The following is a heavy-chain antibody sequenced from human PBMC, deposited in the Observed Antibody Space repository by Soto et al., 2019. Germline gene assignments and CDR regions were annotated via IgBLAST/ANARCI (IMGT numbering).Heavy chain of an antibody. CDR2: ISKTGVST. CDR1: GFTFSTYA. V-gene: IGHV3-23*01. J-gene: IGHJ3*02. D-gene: IGHD4-17*01. Sequence: PGGSLRLSCAASGFTFSTYAMNWVRQAPGKGLERVSAISKTGVSTYYAESVRGRFTISRDNSINTLYLQMSGLRTEDTAVYYCAHPRGYGVFDAVDIWGQGTMVTVSS. CDR3: AHPRGYGVFDAVDI.